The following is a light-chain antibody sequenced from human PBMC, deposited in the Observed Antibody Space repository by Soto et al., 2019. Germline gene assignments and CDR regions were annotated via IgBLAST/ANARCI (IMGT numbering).Light chain of an antibody. CDR3: AAWDDSLNGVV. CDR1: SSNIGINV. V-gene: IGLV1-44*01. J-gene: IGLJ2*01. Sequence: QSVLTQPPSASGTPGQRVTISCSGSSSNIGINVVHWYQQLPGTTPKLLIYSNNQRPSGVPDRFSGSKSGTSASLAISGLQSEDEADYYCAAWDDSLNGVVFGGGTKVTVL. CDR2: SNN.